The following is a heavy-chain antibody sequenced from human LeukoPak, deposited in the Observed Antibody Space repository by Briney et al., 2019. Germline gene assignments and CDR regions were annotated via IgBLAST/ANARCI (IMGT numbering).Heavy chain of an antibody. V-gene: IGHV4-39*01. D-gene: IGHD3/OR15-3a*01. J-gene: IGHJ4*02. CDR2: IYYSGNT. Sequence: PSETLSLTCTVSGVSISSSNSYWGWIRQPPGKGLEWIGSIYYSGNTYYNASLKSQVPISIDTSKNQLSLKLTSVTAADTAVYYCARQTGSGLFILPGGQGTLVTVSS. CDR1: GVSISSSNSY. CDR3: ARQTGSGLFILP.